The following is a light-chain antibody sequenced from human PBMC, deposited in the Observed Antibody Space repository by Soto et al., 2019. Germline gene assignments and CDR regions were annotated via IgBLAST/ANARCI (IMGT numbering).Light chain of an antibody. CDR3: QQYHNFAYT. J-gene: IGKJ2*01. V-gene: IGKV3-15*01. CDR2: RAS. CDR1: QRVSSN. Sequence: EIVMTQSPATLSLSPGGSATLSCRASQRVSSNFAWYRQKPGEDSTLLIYRASTRTTGIPARFSGSGSGTDFTLTISRLEPEDFAVYYCQQYHNFAYTFGQGTRLEIK.